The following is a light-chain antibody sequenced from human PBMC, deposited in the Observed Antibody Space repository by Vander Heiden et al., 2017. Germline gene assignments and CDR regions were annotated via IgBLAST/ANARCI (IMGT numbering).Light chain of an antibody. Sequence: QSVLTQPPSASGTPGQTVPISCSGSISNLGSNPVNWYHHPPGTAPTLLSYSNNQRPSAVAARCSGSKTGTSATLAISGLQAEDEADYYCAAWDDSLNGRGVFGGGTKLTVL. CDR3: AAWDDSLNGRGV. CDR2: SNN. J-gene: IGLJ3*02. V-gene: IGLV1-44*01. CDR1: ISNLGSNP.